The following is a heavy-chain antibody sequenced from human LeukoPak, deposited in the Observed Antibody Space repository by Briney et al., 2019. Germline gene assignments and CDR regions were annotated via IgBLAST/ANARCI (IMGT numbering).Heavy chain of an antibody. V-gene: IGHV3-53*01. J-gene: IGHJ4*02. CDR3: ATRSVAGSWSAFDY. Sequence: PGGSLRLSCAASGFTVSSNYMSWVRQAPGKGLEWVSLIYSGDNTYYADSVKGRFTISRDNSKNTLYLQMNSLTAEDTAVYYRATRSVAGSWSAFDYWGQGTLVTVSS. D-gene: IGHD6-19*01. CDR1: GFTVSSNY. CDR2: IYSGDNT.